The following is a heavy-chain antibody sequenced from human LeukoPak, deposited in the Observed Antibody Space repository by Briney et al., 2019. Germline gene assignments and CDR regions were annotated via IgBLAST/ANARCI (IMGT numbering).Heavy chain of an antibody. V-gene: IGHV3-7*01. J-gene: IGHJ4*02. Sequence: GSMRLSCAASGFTFSSYWMSWVRQAPGKGLEWVANIKQDGSEKYYVDSVKGRFTISRDNAKNSLYLQMNSLRAEDTAVYYCARLTAMVAYFDYWGQGTLVTVSS. D-gene: IGHD5-18*01. CDR1: GFTFSSYW. CDR2: IKQDGSEK. CDR3: ARLTAMVAYFDY.